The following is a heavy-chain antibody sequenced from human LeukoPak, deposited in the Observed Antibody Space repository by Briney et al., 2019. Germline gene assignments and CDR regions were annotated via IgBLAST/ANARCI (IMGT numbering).Heavy chain of an antibody. Sequence: PSETLSLTCSVSGGPISSYYWSWIRQPAGKGREWIGRIYTTGNTDYNPSLKSRVTMSVDTSKNQFSLNLSSVTAADTAVYYCARDARGWSGFDYWGQGTLVTVSS. CDR2: IYTTGNT. V-gene: IGHV4-4*07. CDR1: GGPISSYY. D-gene: IGHD3-3*01. J-gene: IGHJ4*02. CDR3: ARDARGWSGFDY.